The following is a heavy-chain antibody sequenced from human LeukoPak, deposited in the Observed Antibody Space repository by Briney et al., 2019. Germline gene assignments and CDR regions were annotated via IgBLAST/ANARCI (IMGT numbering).Heavy chain of an antibody. CDR2: IKEDGSKK. CDR3: ARVGTADYSSGWFDY. CDR1: GFPFSSYW. V-gene: IGHV3-7*03. Sequence: PGGSLRLCCAASGFPFSSYWMSWVRQAAGKGQEWVASIKEDGSKKYYVDSVKGRFTISRDNAKNSLYLQMISLRAEDTAVYYCARVGTADYSSGWFDYWGQGTLVTVSS. D-gene: IGHD6-19*01. J-gene: IGHJ4*02.